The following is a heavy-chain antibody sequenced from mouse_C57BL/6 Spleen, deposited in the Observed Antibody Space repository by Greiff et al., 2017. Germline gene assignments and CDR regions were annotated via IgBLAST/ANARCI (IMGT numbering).Heavy chain of an antibody. Sequence: VQLQQPGAELVRPGSSVKLSCKASGYTFTSYRMHWVKQRPIQGLEWIGNIHPSDSDTNYNQKFKDKATLTVDKSSSTDYMQLSSLTSEDSAVYYCARRGDDGYYEDYWGQGTPVTVSA. CDR3: ARRGDDGYYEDY. CDR1: GYTFTSYR. V-gene: IGHV1-52*01. CDR2: IHPSDSDT. D-gene: IGHD2-3*01. J-gene: IGHJ3*01.